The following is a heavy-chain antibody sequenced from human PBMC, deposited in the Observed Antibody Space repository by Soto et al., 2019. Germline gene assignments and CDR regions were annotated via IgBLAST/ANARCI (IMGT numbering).Heavy chain of an antibody. CDR1: GFTFSSYD. J-gene: IGHJ3*02. D-gene: IGHD2-8*01. CDR3: AKEDDPWTNGHFDI. CDR2: ISGSGGST. Sequence: EGQLLESGGGLVQPGGSLRLSCAASGFTFSSYDISWVRQAPGKGLEWVSAISGSGGSTYYADSVKGRFTISRDNSKNTLYVQMNSLRAEDTAIYYCAKEDDPWTNGHFDIWGQGTMVTVSS. V-gene: IGHV3-23*01.